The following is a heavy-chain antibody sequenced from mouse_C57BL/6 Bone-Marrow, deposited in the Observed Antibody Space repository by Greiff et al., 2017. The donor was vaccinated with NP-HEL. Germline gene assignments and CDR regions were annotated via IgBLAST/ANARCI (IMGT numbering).Heavy chain of an antibody. D-gene: IGHD2-5*01. Sequence: QVQLKQPGAELVKPGASVKLSCKASGYTFTSYWMHWVKQRPGQGLEWIGMIHPNSGSTNYNEKFKSKATLTVDKSSSTAYMQLSSLTSEDSAVYYCARRRVKTFYFDYWGQGTTLTVSS. CDR3: ARRRVKTFYFDY. CDR1: GYTFTSYW. J-gene: IGHJ2*01. CDR2: IHPNSGST. V-gene: IGHV1-64*01.